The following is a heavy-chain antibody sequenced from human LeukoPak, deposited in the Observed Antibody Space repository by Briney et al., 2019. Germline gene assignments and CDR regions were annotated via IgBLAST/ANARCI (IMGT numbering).Heavy chain of an antibody. CDR1: GGSISSSSYY. CDR2: IYYSGST. Sequence: SETLSLTCTVSGGSISSSSYYWGWIRQPPGKGLEWIGSIYYSGSTYYNPSLKSRVTISVDTSKNQFSLKLSSVTAADTAVYYCARDRRGGAPYYYYGMDVWGQGTTVTVSS. J-gene: IGHJ6*02. V-gene: IGHV4-39*07. CDR3: ARDRRGGAPYYYYGMDV. D-gene: IGHD1-26*01.